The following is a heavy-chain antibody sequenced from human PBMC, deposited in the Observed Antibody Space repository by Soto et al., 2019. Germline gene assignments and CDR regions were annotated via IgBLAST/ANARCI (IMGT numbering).Heavy chain of an antibody. CDR3: VKESTHPFFDS. D-gene: IGHD2-2*01. CDR1: GFTLHNYG. V-gene: IGHV3-30*02. Sequence: PGASLTLSCVGSGFTLHNYGLHWVRQAPGKGLEWVGLMRYDGLRHNYADSVRGRFTISRDGSTHTTHLQINILSVEDTAKYFGVKESTHPFFDSWGQEVAVTVSS. J-gene: IGHJ4*02. CDR2: MRYDGLRH.